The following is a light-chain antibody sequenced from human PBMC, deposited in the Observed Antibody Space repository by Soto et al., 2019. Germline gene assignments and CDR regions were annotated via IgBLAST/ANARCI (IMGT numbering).Light chain of an antibody. CDR2: GAS. J-gene: IGKJ1*01. CDR1: QYISSTY. Sequence: EIVLTQSPGTLSLSPGERATLSCRASQYISSTYLAWYQQKPGQAPRLLIYGASSRATGIPDRFSGSGSGTDFTLTISRLEHEDFAVYYCQQYAGSPRTFGQGTKVEIK. V-gene: IGKV3-20*01. CDR3: QQYAGSPRT.